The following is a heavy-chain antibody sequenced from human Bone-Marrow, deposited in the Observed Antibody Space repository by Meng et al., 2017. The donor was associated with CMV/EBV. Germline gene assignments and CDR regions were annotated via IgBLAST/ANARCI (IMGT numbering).Heavy chain of an antibody. J-gene: IGHJ5*02. Sequence: CAISEDSVSSNSATWNWIRQSPSRGLEWLGRTYYRSKWNNDYAISVKSRMTINPDTSKNQFSLHLNSVTPEDTAVYYCARGGPYWFDPWGQGTLVTVSS. D-gene: IGHD3-16*01. CDR3: ARGGPYWFDP. CDR1: EDSVSSNSAT. V-gene: IGHV6-1*01. CDR2: TYYRSKWNN.